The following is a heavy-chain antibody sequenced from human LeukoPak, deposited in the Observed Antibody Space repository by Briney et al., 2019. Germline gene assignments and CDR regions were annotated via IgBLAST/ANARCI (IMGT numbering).Heavy chain of an antibody. D-gene: IGHD4/OR15-4a*01. CDR1: GFPVSSNY. V-gene: IGHV3-66*01. CDR2: IYNNNT. CDR3: ARVNREDYLKDYHYDL. J-gene: IGHJ4*02. Sequence: GGSLRLSCAASGFPVSSNYMSWVRQAPGKGLECVSIIYNNNTYYADSVKGRFTISRDNSKNTLYLQMNSLRAEDTAVYYCARVNREDYLKDYHYDLWGQGTLVTVTS.